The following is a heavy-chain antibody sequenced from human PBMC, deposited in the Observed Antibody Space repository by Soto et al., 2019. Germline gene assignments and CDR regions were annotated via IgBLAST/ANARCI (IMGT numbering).Heavy chain of an antibody. CDR3: ARDLGDIVATIGLDYYYYMDV. V-gene: IGHV1-69*08. CDR2: IIPILGIA. J-gene: IGHJ6*03. D-gene: IGHD5-12*01. Sequence: QVQLVQSGAEVKKPGSSVKVSCKASGGTFSSYTISWVRQAPGQGLEWMGRIIPILGIANYAQKFQGRVTITAVKSTSTAYMELSSLRSEDTAVYYCARDLGDIVATIGLDYYYYMDVWGKGTTVTVSS. CDR1: GGTFSSYT.